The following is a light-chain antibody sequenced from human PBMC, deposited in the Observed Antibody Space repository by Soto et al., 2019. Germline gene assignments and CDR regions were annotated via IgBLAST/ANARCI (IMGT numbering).Light chain of an antibody. J-gene: IGKJ2*01. CDR3: QQYNSYPYT. Sequence: DIQMTQSPSTLSASVGDRVTITCRASQSISSWLAWYQQKPGKAPKLLIYDASSLESGDPSRFSGSGSGTEFTLTISSLQPDDFSAAYCQQYNSYPYTFGQGTKLEIK. CDR1: QSISSW. V-gene: IGKV1-5*01. CDR2: DAS.